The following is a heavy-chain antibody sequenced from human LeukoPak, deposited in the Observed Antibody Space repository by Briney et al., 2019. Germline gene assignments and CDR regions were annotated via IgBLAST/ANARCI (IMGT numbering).Heavy chain of an antibody. CDR1: GVIFSTYS. Sequence: GGSLRLSCAASGVIFSTYSMNWVRQAPGKGLEWVAHISTVTSTTHYADSVRGRFTISRDNAKNSLYLQLNSLRAEDTAAYYCARGVLVYYYYMDVWGKGTTVTVSS. J-gene: IGHJ6*03. V-gene: IGHV3-48*01. CDR2: ISTVTSTT. CDR3: ARGVLVYYYYMDV. D-gene: IGHD1-1*01.